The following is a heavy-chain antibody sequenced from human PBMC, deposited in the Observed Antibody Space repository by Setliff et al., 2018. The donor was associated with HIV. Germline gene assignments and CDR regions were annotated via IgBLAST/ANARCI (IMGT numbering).Heavy chain of an antibody. CDR1: GGSISSGSYY. Sequence: SETLSLTCTVSGGSISSGSYYWSWIRQPAGKGLEWIGHIYTSGSTNHNTSLKSRVTISIDTSKNQFSLKLSSVTAANTAVYYCARRKSGSYFDAFDSWGQGTMVTVSS. V-gene: IGHV4-61*09. D-gene: IGHD1-26*01. CDR3: ARRKSGSYFDAFDS. CDR2: IYTSGST. J-gene: IGHJ3*02.